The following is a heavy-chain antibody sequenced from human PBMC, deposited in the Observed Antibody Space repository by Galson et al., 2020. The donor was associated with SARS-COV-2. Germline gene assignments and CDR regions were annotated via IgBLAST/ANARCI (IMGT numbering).Heavy chain of an antibody. V-gene: IGHV3-30*04. D-gene: IGHD1-26*01. CDR2: ISYDGTTR. CDR1: GFTFSSSA. J-gene: IGHJ1*01. Sequence: QLGESLKISCAASGFTFSSSAMHWVRQAPGKGLEWVAIISYDGTTRYNSDSVKGRFTISRDISKNTLYLQMNRLRPEDTGVYYCARETDDHSHSWSAYCGQGPLFTISP. CDR3: ARETDDHSHSWSAY.